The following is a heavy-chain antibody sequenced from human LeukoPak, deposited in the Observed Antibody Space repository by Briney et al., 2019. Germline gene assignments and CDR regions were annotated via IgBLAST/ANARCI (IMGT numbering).Heavy chain of an antibody. Sequence: GASVKVSCKASGYTFTSYAMNWVRQAPGQGLEWMGWINTNTGNPTYAQGFTGRFVFSLDTSVSTAYLQISSLKAEDTAVYYCARAITMVTPYYYYGMDVWGQGTTVTVSS. CDR1: GYTFTSYA. CDR3: ARAITMVTPYYYYGMDV. D-gene: IGHD3-10*01. V-gene: IGHV7-4-1*02. CDR2: INTNTGNP. J-gene: IGHJ6*02.